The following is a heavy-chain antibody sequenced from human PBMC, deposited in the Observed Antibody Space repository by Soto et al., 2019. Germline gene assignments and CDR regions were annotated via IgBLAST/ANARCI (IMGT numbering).Heavy chain of an antibody. CDR3: ARGGIAARPPLNFDY. D-gene: IGHD6-6*01. Sequence: ASVKVSCKASGYTLTGYYMHWVRQAPGQRLEWMGWINPNSGGTNYAQKFQGWVTMTRDTSISTAYMELSRLRSDDTALYYCARGGIAARPPLNFDYWVQGTLVTVSS. CDR1: GYTLTGYY. J-gene: IGHJ4*02. CDR2: INPNSGGT. V-gene: IGHV1-2*04.